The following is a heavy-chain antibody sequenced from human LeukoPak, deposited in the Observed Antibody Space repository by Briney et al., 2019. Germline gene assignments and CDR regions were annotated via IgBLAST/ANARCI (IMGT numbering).Heavy chain of an antibody. Sequence: GSLRPFCAASGFQFSYYLMTLVRQAPGKGVEWLANIKGSGREKYYVDSVKGRFTISRDNADNLVYLQMNSLRVEDTAVYYCARGWGEKGRCRGGTCNNPQFDYWGQGILVTVSS. CDR1: GFQFSYYL. CDR3: ARGWGEKGRCRGGTCNNPQFDY. CDR2: IKGSGREK. V-gene: IGHV3-7*01. D-gene: IGHD2-15*01. J-gene: IGHJ4*02.